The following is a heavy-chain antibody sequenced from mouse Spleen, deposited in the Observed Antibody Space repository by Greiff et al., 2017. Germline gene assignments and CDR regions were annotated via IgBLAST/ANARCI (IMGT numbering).Heavy chain of an antibody. Sequence: QVQLQQSGAELVRPGSSVKLSCKASGYTFTSYWMHWVKQRPIQGLEWIGNIDPSDSETHYNQKFKDKATLTVDKSSSTAYMQLSSLTSEDSAVYYCARSTTVVKDYWGQGTTLTVSS. J-gene: IGHJ2*01. D-gene: IGHD1-1*01. V-gene: IGHV1-52*01. CDR3: ARSTTVVKDY. CDR2: IDPSDSET. CDR1: GYTFTSYW.